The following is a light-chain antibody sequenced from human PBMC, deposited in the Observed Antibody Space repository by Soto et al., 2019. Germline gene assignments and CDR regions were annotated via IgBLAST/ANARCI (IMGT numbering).Light chain of an antibody. J-gene: IGKJ1*01. V-gene: IGKV1-17*01. CDR2: AAS. Sequence: DIQMTQSPSSLSASVGDGVTIACRASQGIRSDLVWYQQQPGKAPKRLIYAASRLESGVPSRFSASGSGTEFTLTISSLQPEDFETYFCLQHKNFPWTFGQGTKVDIK. CDR1: QGIRSD. CDR3: LQHKNFPWT.